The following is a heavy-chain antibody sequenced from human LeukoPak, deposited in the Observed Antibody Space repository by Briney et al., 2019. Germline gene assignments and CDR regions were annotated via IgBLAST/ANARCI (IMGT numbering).Heavy chain of an antibody. Sequence: GGSLRLSCAASGFAFSNYWMHWVRQAPGKGLVWVSRINSDGSETVYPDSVRGRFTISRDNAKNTLSLQMNSLRVEDTAVYYCARGPVGLSAFNAWGQGVLVIVSP. CDR1: GFAFSNYW. CDR3: ARGPVGLSAFNA. D-gene: IGHD2-15*01. J-gene: IGHJ5*02. V-gene: IGHV3-74*01. CDR2: INSDGSET.